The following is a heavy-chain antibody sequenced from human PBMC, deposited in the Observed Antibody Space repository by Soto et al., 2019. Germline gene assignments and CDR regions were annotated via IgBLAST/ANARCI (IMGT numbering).Heavy chain of an antibody. V-gene: IGHV5-51*01. J-gene: IGHJ6*02. Sequence: RGESLKISCKGSGYSFTSYWIGWVRQMPGKGLEWMGIIYPGDSDTRYSPSFQGQVTISADKSISTAYLQWSSLKASDTAMYYCARENDLAVAGKFGMDVWGQVTTVTVSS. D-gene: IGHD6-19*01. CDR1: GYSFTSYW. CDR3: ARENDLAVAGKFGMDV. CDR2: IYPGDSDT.